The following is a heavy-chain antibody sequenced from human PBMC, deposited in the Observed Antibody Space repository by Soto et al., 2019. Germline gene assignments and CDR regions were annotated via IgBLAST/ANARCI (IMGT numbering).Heavy chain of an antibody. V-gene: IGHV3-23*01. D-gene: IGHD7-27*01. CDR3: AKCPLESGHPDYYYGMDV. CDR2: ISGSGGGT. Sequence: PGGSLRLSCAASRFTFRTYAMTWVRQAPGKGLEWVSAISGSGGGTFYADSVKGRFTISRDNSQNTLYLQMNSLRAEDTAVYYCAKCPLESGHPDYYYGMDVWGQGTTVTVSS. CDR1: RFTFRTYA. J-gene: IGHJ6*02.